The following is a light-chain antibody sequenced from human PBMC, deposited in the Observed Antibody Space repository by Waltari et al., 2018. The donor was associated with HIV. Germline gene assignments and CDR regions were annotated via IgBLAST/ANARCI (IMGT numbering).Light chain of an antibody. CDR2: GTS. V-gene: IGKV3-20*01. CDR1: QTVTSGY. Sequence: EIVLMQSPGTLSLSPGERATLSCRASQTVTSGYLAWYQHKPGQAPRLLISGTSNRATGIPDNFRGSGSGTDFTLTINRLAPEDFAVYYCQQYSGAPWTLGQGTKVEIK. J-gene: IGKJ1*01. CDR3: QQYSGAPWT.